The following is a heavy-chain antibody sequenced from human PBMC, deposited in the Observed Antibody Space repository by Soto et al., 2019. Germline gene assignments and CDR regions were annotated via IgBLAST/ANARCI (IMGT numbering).Heavy chain of an antibody. V-gene: IGHV3-30*18. CDR1: GFTFSSYG. J-gene: IGHJ6*01. CDR3: ANMRYDGSGSTRVSYYYYGMDV. CDR2: ISYDGSNK. Sequence: QVQLVESGGGVVQPGRSLRLSCAASGFTFSSYGMHWVRQAPGKGLEWVAVISYDGSNKYYADSVKGRFTISRDNSKNTLYLQMTSLRAEDTAVYYCANMRYDGSGSTRVSYYYYGMDVW. D-gene: IGHD3-10*01.